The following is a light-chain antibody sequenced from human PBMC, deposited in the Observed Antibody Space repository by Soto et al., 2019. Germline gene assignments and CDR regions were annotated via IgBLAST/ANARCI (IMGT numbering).Light chain of an antibody. V-gene: IGKV1-12*01. CDR2: AAS. CDR3: QQANTFPRT. CDR1: QGIGSH. J-gene: IGKJ1*01. Sequence: IQMTQSPSSVSASGGDRVTSTCRTSQGIGSHLARYQQKPGKAPKLLIHAASTLQKGVPSRFSGSGSGTDFTLTISRLQSEDFATYYCQQANTFPRTFGQGTKVEIE.